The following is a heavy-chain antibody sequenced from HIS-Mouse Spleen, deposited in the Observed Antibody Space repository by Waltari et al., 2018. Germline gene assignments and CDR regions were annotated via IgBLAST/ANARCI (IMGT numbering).Heavy chain of an antibody. CDR2: INHSGST. V-gene: IGHV4-34*01. Sequence: QVQLQQWGAGLLKPSETLSLTCAVYGGSFSGYYWSWIRQPPGKGLEWIGEINHSGSTNYNPALKSRVTISVDTSKNQFSLKLSSVTAADTAVYYCARGQRWGYAGDYWGQGTLVTVSS. CDR3: ARGQRWGYAGDY. D-gene: IGHD3-16*01. J-gene: IGHJ4*02. CDR1: GGSFSGYY.